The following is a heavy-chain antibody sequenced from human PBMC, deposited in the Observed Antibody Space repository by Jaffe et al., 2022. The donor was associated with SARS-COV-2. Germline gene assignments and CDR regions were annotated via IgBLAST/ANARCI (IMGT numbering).Heavy chain of an antibody. J-gene: IGHJ4*02. Sequence: QLQLQESGPGLVEPSETLSLTCSVCGGSVSSDDHYWDWIRQPPGEGLEWIGSIKYSGTTYYNPSLKSRVAMSVDASKNQFSVRVTSVTAADTAVYYCARRGSRLAPAANPMIDYWGQGALVTVSS. CDR3: ARRGSRLAPAANPMIDY. D-gene: IGHD2-2*01. CDR1: GGSVSSDDHY. V-gene: IGHV4-39*01. CDR2: IKYSGTT.